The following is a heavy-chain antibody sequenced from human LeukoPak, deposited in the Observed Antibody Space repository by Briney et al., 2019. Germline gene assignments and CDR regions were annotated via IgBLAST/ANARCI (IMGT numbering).Heavy chain of an antibody. D-gene: IGHD1-26*01. V-gene: IGHV4-4*02. Sequence: SGTLSLTCAVSGGSISSSNWWSWVRQPPGKGLEWIGEIYHSGSTNYNPSLKSRVTISVDTSKNQFSLKLSSVTAADTAVYFCARDYSGSYYKWFDPWGQGTLVTVSS. J-gene: IGHJ5*02. CDR3: ARDYSGSYYKWFDP. CDR2: IYHSGST. CDR1: GGSISSSNW.